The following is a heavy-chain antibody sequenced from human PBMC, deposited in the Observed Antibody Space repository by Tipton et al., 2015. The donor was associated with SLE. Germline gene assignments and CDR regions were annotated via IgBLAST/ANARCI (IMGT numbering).Heavy chain of an antibody. V-gene: IGHV4-59*01. J-gene: IGHJ6*02. CDR1: GGSIDTAY. Sequence: LRLSCTVSGGSIDTAYWSWIQQPPGKGLEWIGYIFYSGSTDYNPSLKSRVTMSIDTSKSQFSLKLSSVTAADTAVYYCAGGTIFGVHYYYYYGMDVWGQGTTVTVSS. CDR2: IFYSGST. D-gene: IGHD3-3*01. CDR3: AGGTIFGVHYYYYYGMDV.